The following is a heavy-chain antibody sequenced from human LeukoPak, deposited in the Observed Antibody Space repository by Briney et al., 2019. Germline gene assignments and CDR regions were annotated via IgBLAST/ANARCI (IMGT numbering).Heavy chain of an antibody. J-gene: IGHJ6*03. CDR1: GFTVSSNY. V-gene: IGHV3-66*02. Sequence: GGSLRLSCAASGFTVSSNYMSWVRQAPGKGLEWVSVIYSGGSTYYADSVKGQFTISRDNSKNTLYLQMNSLRAEDTAVYYCARNYYGSGSYYYYYYYMDVWGKGTTVTVSS. CDR2: IYSGGST. D-gene: IGHD3-10*01. CDR3: ARNYYGSGSYYYYYYYMDV.